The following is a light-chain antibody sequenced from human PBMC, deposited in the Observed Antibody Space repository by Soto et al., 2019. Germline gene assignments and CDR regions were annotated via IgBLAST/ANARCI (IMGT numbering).Light chain of an antibody. CDR2: GAS. CDR3: QQSNNWPYT. Sequence: EIVMTQSPATLSVSPGERVTLSCRASQSVSDNLAWYQQKPGQAPRLLIYGASTRATTTPARFSGSGSGTEFTLTISSLQSEDFAVYFCQQSNNWPYTFGQGTKXDIK. V-gene: IGKV3-15*01. CDR1: QSVSDN. J-gene: IGKJ2*01.